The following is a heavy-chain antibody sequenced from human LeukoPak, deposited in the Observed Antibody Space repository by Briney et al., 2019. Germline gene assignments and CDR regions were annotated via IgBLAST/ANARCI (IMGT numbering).Heavy chain of an antibody. D-gene: IGHD3-16*01. V-gene: IGHV4-61*09. CDR1: GDSLTSGSRY. J-gene: IGHJ3*02. CDR2: FYSSTRT. Sequence: PSQTLSLTCTVSGDSLTSGSRYWSWIRQPAGKGLEWIGHFYSSTRTTYNPSLESRVTISGDTAKNQFSLKLDSVTAADTAVYYCALRRPFGAFDIWGQGTMVTVSS. CDR3: ALRRPFGAFDI.